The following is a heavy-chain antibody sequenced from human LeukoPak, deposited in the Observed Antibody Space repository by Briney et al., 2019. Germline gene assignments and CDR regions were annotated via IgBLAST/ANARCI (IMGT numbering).Heavy chain of an antibody. CDR3: VRDVEQLVLSD. CDR2: IIPIFGTA. CDR1: GYTFTAYY. Sequence: ASVKVSCKASGYTFTAYYMHWVRQAPGQGLEWMGGIIPIFGTANYAQKFQGRVTITADESTSTAYMELSSLRSEDTAVYYCVRDVEQLVLSDWGQGTLVTVSS. J-gene: IGHJ4*02. D-gene: IGHD6-13*01. V-gene: IGHV1-69*13.